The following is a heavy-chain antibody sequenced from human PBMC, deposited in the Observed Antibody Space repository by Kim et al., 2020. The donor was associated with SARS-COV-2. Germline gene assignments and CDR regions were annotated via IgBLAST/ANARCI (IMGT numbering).Heavy chain of an antibody. CDR3: ARETRIIFEGMTV. V-gene: IGHV1-18*01. Sequence: NYAQSLPGRVTMTTAPSTNTAYMELRSLRSDDTAVYYCARETRIIFEGMTVWGQGTTVTVSS. D-gene: IGHD3-3*01. J-gene: IGHJ6*02.